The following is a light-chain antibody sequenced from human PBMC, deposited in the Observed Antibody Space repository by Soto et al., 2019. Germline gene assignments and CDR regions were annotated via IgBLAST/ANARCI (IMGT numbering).Light chain of an antibody. CDR3: QQFYYYPHT. CDR2: GTS. CDR1: HTIATY. J-gene: IGKJ2*01. V-gene: IGKV1-39*01. Sequence: EIQMTQSPASLSASVGERVTLTCRASHTIATYLNWYQQKAGKVPEVLIYGTSTLQPGVPSRFTGSGYGTDFTLTINNVQPEDFATYYWQQFYYYPHTFGQGTKLEVK.